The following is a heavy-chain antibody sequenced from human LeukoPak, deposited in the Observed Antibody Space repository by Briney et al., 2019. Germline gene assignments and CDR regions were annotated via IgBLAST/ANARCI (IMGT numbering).Heavy chain of an antibody. CDR2: IYYTGST. Sequence: SETLSLTCTVSDGSISSYYWSWIRQPPGKGLEWIGYIYYTGSTNYNPSLTSRVNISVDTSKNQFSLNLTSVTAADTAVYYCARWGSIAIARFDYWGQGTLVTVSS. CDR1: DGSISSYY. J-gene: IGHJ4*02. CDR3: ARWGSIAIARFDY. V-gene: IGHV4-59*01. D-gene: IGHD6-6*01.